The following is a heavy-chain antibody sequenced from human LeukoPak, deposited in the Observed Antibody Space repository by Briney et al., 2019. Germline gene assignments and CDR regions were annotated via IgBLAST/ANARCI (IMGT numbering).Heavy chain of an antibody. CDR2: ISNSGSNT. J-gene: IGHJ4*02. CDR1: GFTFSSYP. D-gene: IGHD1-1*01. V-gene: IGHV3-23*01. Sequence: PGGSLRLSCTGSGFTFSSYPLSWVRQAPGKGLQWVSAISNSGSNTYYGDSVRGRFTISRDKSKNTLYRQMNTLRAEDTAVYYCATTKSARRYFDYWGQGTLVTVSS. CDR3: ATTKSARRYFDY.